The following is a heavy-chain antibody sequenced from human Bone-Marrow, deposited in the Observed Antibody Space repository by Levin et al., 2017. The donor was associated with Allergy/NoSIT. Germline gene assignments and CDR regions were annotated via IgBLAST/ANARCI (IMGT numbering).Heavy chain of an antibody. Sequence: SETLSLTCTVSGGSISHYYWSWIRQSPGKGLEWIGYIYYRGSTNYNPSLKSRVTISLDTSKNQFSLNLRSLTAADTAVYYCARESEYGLGTYYNGHYYYYYYMDVWGKGTTVTVSS. J-gene: IGHJ6*03. D-gene: IGHD3-10*01. CDR3: ARESEYGLGTYYNGHYYYYYYMDV. CDR1: GGSISHYY. V-gene: IGHV4-59*01. CDR2: IYYRGST.